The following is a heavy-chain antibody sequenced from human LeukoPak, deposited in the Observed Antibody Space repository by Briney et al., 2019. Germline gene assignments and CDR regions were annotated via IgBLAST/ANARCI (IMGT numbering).Heavy chain of an antibody. D-gene: IGHD3-22*01. CDR1: GGSFSGYY. CDR3: ARRRYYDSTGYLD. CDR2: INHSGST. J-gene: IGHJ1*01. Sequence: SETLSLTCAVYGGSFSGYYWSWIRQPPGKGLEWIGEINHSGSTNYNPSLKSRVTISVDTSKNQFSLKLSSVTAADTGVYYCARRRYYDSTGYLDWGQGTLVSVST. V-gene: IGHV4-34*01.